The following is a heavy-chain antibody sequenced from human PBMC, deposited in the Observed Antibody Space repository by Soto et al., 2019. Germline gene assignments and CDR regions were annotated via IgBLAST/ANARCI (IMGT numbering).Heavy chain of an antibody. CDR1: GFTFSSYV. CDR3: ARDYYDSSGRGVFGGYYYGMDV. V-gene: IGHV3-7*01. CDR2: IKQDGSEK. D-gene: IGHD3-22*01. Sequence: LRLSCAASGFTFSSYVMSWVRQAPGQGLEWAANIKQDGSEKYYVDSVKGRFTISRDNAKNSLYLQMNSLRAEDTAVYYCARDYYDSSGRGVFGGYYYGMDVWGQGTTVTVSS. J-gene: IGHJ6*02.